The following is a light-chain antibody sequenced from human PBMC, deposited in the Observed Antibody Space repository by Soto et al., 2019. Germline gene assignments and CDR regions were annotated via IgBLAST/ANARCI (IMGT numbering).Light chain of an antibody. J-gene: IGKJ4*01. CDR2: GAS. Sequence: EIVLTQSPGTLSLSPGERATLSCRASQSVTSSYLAWYQQKPGQAPRLVMYGASIRTSGIPDRFSGSGSGTDFTLTISRLEPEDFAVYYCQQYGSLLTFGGGTKVDIK. V-gene: IGKV3-20*01. CDR3: QQYGSLLT. CDR1: QSVTSSY.